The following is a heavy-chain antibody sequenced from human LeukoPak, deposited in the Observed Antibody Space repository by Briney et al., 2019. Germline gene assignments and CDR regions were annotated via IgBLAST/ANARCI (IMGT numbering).Heavy chain of an antibody. Sequence: ASVKVSCKASGYTFTGYYMHWVRQAPGQGLEWMGWINPNSGGTNYAQKFQGRVTMTRDTSISTAYMELSRLRSDDTAVYYCARDEAITIFGVVITSFDYWGQGTLVTVSS. J-gene: IGHJ4*02. V-gene: IGHV1-2*02. CDR3: ARDEAITIFGVVITSFDY. CDR1: GYTFTGYY. CDR2: INPNSGGT. D-gene: IGHD3-3*01.